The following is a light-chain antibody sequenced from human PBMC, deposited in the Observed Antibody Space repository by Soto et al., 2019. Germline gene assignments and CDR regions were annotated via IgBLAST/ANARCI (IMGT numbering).Light chain of an antibody. Sequence: EIVLPQSPGTLSLSPGERATLSWRASQSVTSSYLAWYQQKPGKAPRLLIYGASSTATGIPDRFSGSGSGTDFTLTISRLEPEDSAVYYCQQYGSSPTFGQGTKVDIK. J-gene: IGKJ1*01. CDR2: GAS. CDR1: QSVTSSY. CDR3: QQYGSSPT. V-gene: IGKV3-20*01.